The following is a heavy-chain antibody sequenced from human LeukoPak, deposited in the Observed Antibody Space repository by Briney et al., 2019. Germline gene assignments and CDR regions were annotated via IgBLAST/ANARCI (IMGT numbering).Heavy chain of an antibody. CDR2: INHSGST. J-gene: IGHJ4*02. Sequence: SETLSLTCAVYGGSFSGYYWSWIRQPPGKGLEWIGEINHSGSTNYNPSLKSRVTISVDTSKNQFSLKLSSVTAADTAVYYCARRVGKGAMVDYWGQGTLVTVSS. CDR1: GGSFSGYY. D-gene: IGHD1-26*01. V-gene: IGHV4-34*01. CDR3: ARRVGKGAMVDY.